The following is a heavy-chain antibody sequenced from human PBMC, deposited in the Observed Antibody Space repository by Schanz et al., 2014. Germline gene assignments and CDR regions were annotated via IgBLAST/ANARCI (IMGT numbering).Heavy chain of an antibody. Sequence: VHLVQSGAEVKKPGASVKVSCTTSGYIFSIYGLMWVRQAPGQGLEWMGWISGHNGNTNYLQKFQDRLTLTTDTSTSTGYMELKSLRSDDTAVYFCARIVCSGTNCRGTSDTWGQGTEVTVSS. V-gene: IGHV1-18*01. CDR2: ISGHNGNT. D-gene: IGHD2-2*01. CDR1: GYIFSIYG. J-gene: IGHJ3*02. CDR3: ARIVCSGTNCRGTSDT.